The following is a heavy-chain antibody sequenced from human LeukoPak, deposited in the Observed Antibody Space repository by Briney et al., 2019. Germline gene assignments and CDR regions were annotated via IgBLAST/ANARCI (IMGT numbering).Heavy chain of an antibody. V-gene: IGHV3-30-3*01. CDR1: GFTFGSYA. J-gene: IGHJ4*02. Sequence: GGSLRLSCAASGFTFGSYAMHWVRQAPGKGLEWVAVISYDGSNKYYADSVKGRFTISRDNSKNTLYLQMNSLRAEDTAVYYCASGYYYDSSGYHPLDYWGQGTLVTVSS. D-gene: IGHD3-22*01. CDR2: ISYDGSNK. CDR3: ASGYYYDSSGYHPLDY.